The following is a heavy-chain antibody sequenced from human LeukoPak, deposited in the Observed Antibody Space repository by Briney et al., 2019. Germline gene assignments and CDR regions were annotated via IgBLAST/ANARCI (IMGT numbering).Heavy chain of an antibody. J-gene: IGHJ4*02. CDR1: GFTFSNYA. D-gene: IGHD3-9*01. Sequence: PGRSLRLSWVAAGFTFSNYAMSWVRQAPGKGLEWVSAITGSGTNRYYADSLKGRFTTSRDNSKNTVFLQMNSLRHEDTAIYYCVIWGDYDVLTGYYVPDYWGQGTLVTVAS. V-gene: IGHV3-23*01. CDR2: ITGSGTNR. CDR3: VIWGDYDVLTGYYVPDY.